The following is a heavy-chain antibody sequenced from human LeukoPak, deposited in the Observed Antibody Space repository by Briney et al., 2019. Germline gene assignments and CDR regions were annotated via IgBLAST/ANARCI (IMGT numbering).Heavy chain of an antibody. Sequence: GGSLRLSCEASGFTFSSYWMHWVRQAPGKGLVWVSRINSDGSTTTYADSVRGRFTISRDNAKHTLYLQMNSLRAEDTAVYYCERGGFDTIGFDYWGQGTLVTVSS. CDR3: ERGGFDTIGFDY. CDR2: INSDGSTT. J-gene: IGHJ4*02. CDR1: GFTFSSYW. D-gene: IGHD3-10*01. V-gene: IGHV3-74*01.